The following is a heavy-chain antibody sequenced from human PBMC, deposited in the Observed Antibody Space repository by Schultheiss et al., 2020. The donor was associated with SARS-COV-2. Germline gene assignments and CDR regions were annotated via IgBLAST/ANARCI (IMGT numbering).Heavy chain of an antibody. CDR1: GFTFSGYA. CDR2: ISYDGSNK. J-gene: IGHJ6*02. V-gene: IGHV3-30-3*01. Sequence: GESLKISCAASGFTFSGYAMHWVRQAPGKGLEWVAVISYDGSNKYYADSVKGRFTISRDNSKNTLYLQMNSLRAEDTAVYYCAKDVNSSGSRVYMDVWGLGTTVTVSS. D-gene: IGHD3-10*01. CDR3: AKDVNSSGSRVYMDV.